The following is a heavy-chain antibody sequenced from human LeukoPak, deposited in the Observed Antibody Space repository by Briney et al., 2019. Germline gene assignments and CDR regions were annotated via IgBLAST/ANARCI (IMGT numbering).Heavy chain of an antibody. Sequence: GASVKVSCKASGYTFTGYYMHWVRQAPGQGLEWMGWINPNSGGTNYAQKFQGRVTMTRDTSISTAYMELGRLRSDDTAVYYCAREEEEYSSSSGTNWFDPWGQGTLVTVSS. D-gene: IGHD6-6*01. CDR2: INPNSGGT. CDR3: AREEEEYSSSSGTNWFDP. V-gene: IGHV1-2*02. J-gene: IGHJ5*02. CDR1: GYTFTGYY.